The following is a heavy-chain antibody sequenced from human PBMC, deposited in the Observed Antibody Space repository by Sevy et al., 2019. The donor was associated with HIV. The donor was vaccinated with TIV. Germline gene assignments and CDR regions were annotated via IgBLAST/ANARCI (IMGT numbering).Heavy chain of an antibody. Sequence: ASVKVSCKASGDTFSTYGLSWVRQAPGQGLEWMGGIIPIFGTPNYAQKFQGRVTITADESASTASMELSSLRSEDTALYYCAREGGVATTGDHDAFDIWGHGTLVTVSS. D-gene: IGHD7-27*01. CDR1: GDTFSTYG. CDR3: AREGGVATTGDHDAFDI. J-gene: IGHJ3*02. CDR2: IIPIFGTP. V-gene: IGHV1-69*13.